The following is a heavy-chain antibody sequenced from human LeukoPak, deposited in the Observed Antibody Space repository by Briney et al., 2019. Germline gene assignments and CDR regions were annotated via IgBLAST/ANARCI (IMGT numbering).Heavy chain of an antibody. Sequence: GGSLRLSCAASGFTFSDYYMSWIRQAPGKGLEWVSYISSSGSTIYYADSVKGRFTISRDNAKNSLNLQMNSLRAEDTAVYYCARRVISNRGHNWFDPWGQGTLVTVSS. CDR1: GFTFSDYY. CDR3: ARRVISNRGHNWFDP. J-gene: IGHJ5*02. V-gene: IGHV3-11*01. CDR2: ISSSGSTI. D-gene: IGHD2/OR15-2a*01.